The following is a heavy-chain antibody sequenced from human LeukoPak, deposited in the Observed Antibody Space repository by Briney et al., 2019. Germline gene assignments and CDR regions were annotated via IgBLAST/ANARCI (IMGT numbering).Heavy chain of an antibody. CDR2: IFPILGIA. J-gene: IGHJ5*02. Sequence: SVKVSCKASGGTFSSYAISWVRQAPGQGLEWVGMIFPILGIANYAQKFQGRVTITADKSTSTASMEQSSLRSEDTAVYYCAREQGLLWSINWFAPWGQETLVTVSS. D-gene: IGHD3-10*01. CDR1: GGTFSSYA. CDR3: AREQGLLWSINWFAP. V-gene: IGHV1-69*04.